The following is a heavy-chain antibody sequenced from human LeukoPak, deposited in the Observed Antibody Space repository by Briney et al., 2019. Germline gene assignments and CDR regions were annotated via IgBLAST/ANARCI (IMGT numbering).Heavy chain of an antibody. CDR3: ARVQYYDSSGSQYYFDY. CDR1: GGTFSSYA. D-gene: IGHD3-22*01. V-gene: IGHV1-69*13. J-gene: IGHJ4*02. CDR2: IIPIFGTA. Sequence: SVKVSCKASGGTFSSYAISWVRQAPGQGLEWMGGIIPIFGTANYAQKFQGGVTITADESTSTAYMELSSLRSEDTAVYYCARVQYYDSSGSQYYFDYWGQGTLVTVSS.